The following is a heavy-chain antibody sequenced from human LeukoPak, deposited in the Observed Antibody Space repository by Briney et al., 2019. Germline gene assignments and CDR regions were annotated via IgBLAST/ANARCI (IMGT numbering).Heavy chain of an antibody. J-gene: IGHJ4*02. Sequence: ASVKVSCKASGGTFSSYAIRWVRQAPGQGLEWMGGIIPILGTANYAQKFQGRVTITADKSTSTAYMELSSLRSEDTAVYYCARGPDYGDYFDYWGQGTLVTVSS. CDR2: IIPILGTA. CDR3: ARGPDYGDYFDY. D-gene: IGHD4-17*01. V-gene: IGHV1-69*06. CDR1: GGTFSSYA.